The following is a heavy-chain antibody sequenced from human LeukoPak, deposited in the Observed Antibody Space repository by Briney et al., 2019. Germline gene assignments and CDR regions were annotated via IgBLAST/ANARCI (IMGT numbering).Heavy chain of an antibody. CDR1: VDSIHGYY. J-gene: IGHJ4*02. Sequence: PSDTVSLTHTVSVDSIHGYYLLWLRQPPGKGLAWIGYMYYSGNTNYNPSLKSRLTTSLDSSKNQFSLKLSSVTAADTAVYYCARGKYYFDYWGQGTLVTVSS. CDR3: ARGKYYFDY. V-gene: IGHV4-59*07. CDR2: MYYSGNT.